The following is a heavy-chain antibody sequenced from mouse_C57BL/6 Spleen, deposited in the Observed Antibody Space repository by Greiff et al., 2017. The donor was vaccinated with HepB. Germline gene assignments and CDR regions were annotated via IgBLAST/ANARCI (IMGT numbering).Heavy chain of an antibody. CDR1: GYTFTSYW. D-gene: IGHD3-2*02. CDR3: ASDSSGYGFAY. J-gene: IGHJ3*01. CDR2: IDPSDSYT. Sequence: QVQLQQSGAELVMPGASVKLSCKASGYTFTSYWMHWVKQRPGQGLEWIGEIDPSDSYTNYNQKFKGKSTLTVDKSSSTAYMQLSSLTSEDSAVYYCASDSSGYGFAYWGQGTLVTVSA. V-gene: IGHV1-69*01.